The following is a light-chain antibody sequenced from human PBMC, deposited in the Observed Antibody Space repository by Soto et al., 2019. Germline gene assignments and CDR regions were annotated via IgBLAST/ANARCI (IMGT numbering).Light chain of an antibody. CDR2: AAS. CDR1: QAIGTD. Sequence: DIQMTQSPSSLSASIGDRITITCRATQAIGTDLGWYQQKPGKAPKRLIYAASNLESGVPSRFSGAGSGTDFHLTISSLQPEDFATYYFLQHNTFPPSFGGGTKVEVK. J-gene: IGKJ4*01. V-gene: IGKV1-17*01. CDR3: LQHNTFPPS.